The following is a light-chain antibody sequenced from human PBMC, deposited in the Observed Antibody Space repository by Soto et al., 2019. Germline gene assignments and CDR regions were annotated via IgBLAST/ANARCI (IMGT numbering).Light chain of an antibody. CDR1: QTVSSNY. CDR2: RAA. J-gene: IGKJ1*01. Sequence: EVVLTQSPGTLSLSPGEGATLSCRASQTVSSNYLAWYQQKPGQAPRLLIYRAANRATGIPDRFSGSGSGTDFTLTIRRLEPEDFAVYYCQQYGTTWTFGQGTKVEFK. CDR3: QQYGTTWT. V-gene: IGKV3-20*01.